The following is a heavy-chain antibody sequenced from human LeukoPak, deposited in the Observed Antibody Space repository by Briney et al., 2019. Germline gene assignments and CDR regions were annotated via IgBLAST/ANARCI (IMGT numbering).Heavy chain of an antibody. CDR1: GFTVSSNY. CDR2: IYSGGST. Sequence: PGGSLRLSCAASGFTVSSNYMSWVRQAPGKGLEWVSVIYSGGSTYYADSVKGRFTISRDNPKNTLYLQMNSLRAEDTAVYYCARIPGSGSYYFDYWGQGTLVTVSS. D-gene: IGHD3-10*01. J-gene: IGHJ4*02. CDR3: ARIPGSGSYYFDY. V-gene: IGHV3-66*02.